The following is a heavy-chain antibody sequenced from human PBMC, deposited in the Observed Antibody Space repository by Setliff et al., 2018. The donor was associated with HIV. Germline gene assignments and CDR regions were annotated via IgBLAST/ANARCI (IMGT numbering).Heavy chain of an antibody. Sequence: SETLSLTCTVYGGSFSDYYWSWIRQPPGKGLEWIGEINHSGTTIYSPSLRSRVTMSVDTSKNQFSLKLSSVTAADTAVYYCARGTRIYYGSGKLYYYGMDVWGQGTTVTVSS. V-gene: IGHV4-34*01. CDR1: GGSFSDYY. CDR2: INHSGTT. J-gene: IGHJ6*02. D-gene: IGHD3-10*01. CDR3: ARGTRIYYGSGKLYYYGMDV.